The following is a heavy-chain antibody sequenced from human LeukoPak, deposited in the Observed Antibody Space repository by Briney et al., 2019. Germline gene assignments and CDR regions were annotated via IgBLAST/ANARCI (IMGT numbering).Heavy chain of an antibody. D-gene: IGHD1-26*01. CDR3: ARRQYSGSNRGPFDY. CDR1: GGTFSSYA. V-gene: IGHV1-69*05. J-gene: IGHJ4*02. CDR2: IIPIFGTA. Sequence: SVKVSCKASGGTFSSYAISWVRQAPGQGLEWMGGIIPIFGTANYAQKFQGRVTITTDESTSTAYMELSSLRSEDTAVYYCARRQYSGSNRGPFDYWGQGTLVTVSS.